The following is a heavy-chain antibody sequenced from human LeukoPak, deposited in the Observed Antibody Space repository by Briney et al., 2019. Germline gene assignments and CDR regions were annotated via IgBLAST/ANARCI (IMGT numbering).Heavy chain of an antibody. CDR2: ISGSGGST. D-gene: IGHD3-22*01. CDR1: GFTFSSYA. J-gene: IGHJ4*02. Sequence: GGSLRLSCAASGFTFSSYAMSWVRQAPGKGLEWVSAISGSGGSTYYADSVKGRFTISRDNTKNTLYLQMNSLRAEDTAVYYCAKGRVVVITTHDYWGQGTLVTVSS. V-gene: IGHV3-23*01. CDR3: AKGRVVVITTHDY.